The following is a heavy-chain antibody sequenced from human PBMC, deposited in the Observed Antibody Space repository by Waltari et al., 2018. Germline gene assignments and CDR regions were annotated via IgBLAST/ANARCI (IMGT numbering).Heavy chain of an antibody. J-gene: IGHJ3*02. CDR3: AKRFGDFEN. V-gene: IGHV3-23*04. Sequence: EVELVESGGGLVQPGGSLRLSCSASGFTFSSYAMRWVRQAPGKGLDGVSDMRGRCGRKHYADSGKGRFTISRDNTKSTRYLQMNSLRAEDTAVDYSAKRFGDFENWGQGTMVIVSS. CDR1: GFTFSSYA. CDR2: MRGRCGRK. D-gene: IGHD3-10*01.